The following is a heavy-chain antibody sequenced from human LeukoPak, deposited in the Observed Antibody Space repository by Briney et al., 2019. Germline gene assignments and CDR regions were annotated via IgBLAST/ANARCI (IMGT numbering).Heavy chain of an antibody. D-gene: IGHD3-22*01. J-gene: IGHJ6*02. CDR2: TYYRSKWYN. Sequence: SQTLSLTCAISGDSVCSNSAAWNWVRQSPSRGLEWLARTYYRSKWYNDYAVSVKSRITINPDTSKNQFSLQLNSVTPEGTAVYYCARGFHSSGYYRLGYYYGMDVWGQGTTFTVSS. CDR1: GDSVCSNSAA. CDR3: ARGFHSSGYYRLGYYYGMDV. V-gene: IGHV6-1*01.